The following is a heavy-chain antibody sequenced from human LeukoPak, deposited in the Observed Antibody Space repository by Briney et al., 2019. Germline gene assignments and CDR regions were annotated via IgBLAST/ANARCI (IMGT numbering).Heavy chain of an antibody. D-gene: IGHD6-19*01. CDR3: ARTPPGIPVAPFDY. CDR1: GGSISSSRDY. J-gene: IGHJ4*02. CDR2: IYSSGTT. V-gene: IGHV4-39*01. Sequence: SETLSLTCSVSGGSISSSRDYWGWIRQPPGKGLEWIGSIYSSGTTYYNPSLKTRVTISVDTSKNQFSLKLSSVTAADTAVYYCARTPPGIPVAPFDYWGQGTLVTVSS.